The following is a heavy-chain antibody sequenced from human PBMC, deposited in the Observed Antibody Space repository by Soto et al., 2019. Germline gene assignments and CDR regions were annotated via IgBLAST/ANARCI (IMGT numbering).Heavy chain of an antibody. V-gene: IGHV4-4*02. D-gene: IGHD1-1*01. CDR3: ARVRQGCSANNCYFDP. CDR1: GGSVRAPDW. Sequence: SETLSLTCTLSGGSVRAPDWWNWVRQSPDKGLEWIAEVHISGHSNYNPSLRSRVSVSIDSSKNQFYLNLNSVTAADTAIYYCARVRQGCSANNCYFDPWGQGTQVTVSS. CDR2: VHISGHS. J-gene: IGHJ5*01.